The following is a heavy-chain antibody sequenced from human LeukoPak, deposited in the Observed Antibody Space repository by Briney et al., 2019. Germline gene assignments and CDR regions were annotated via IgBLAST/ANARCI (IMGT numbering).Heavy chain of an antibody. CDR3: ARGAPYSGGNYYFDY. J-gene: IGHJ4*02. Sequence: SETLSLACTVSGGSSSSYYWTWIRQAAGKGLEWIGRIHTSGSTKYNPSLNSRVTMSLDTSNNQFSLKLSSVTAADTAVYYRARGAPYSGGNYYFDYWGQGTQVTVSS. CDR2: IHTSGST. D-gene: IGHD2-15*01. V-gene: IGHV4-4*07. CDR1: GGSSSSYY.